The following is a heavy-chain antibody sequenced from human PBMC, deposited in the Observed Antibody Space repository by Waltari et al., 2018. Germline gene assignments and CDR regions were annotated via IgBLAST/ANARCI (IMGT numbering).Heavy chain of an antibody. CDR2: IYHSGST. D-gene: IGHD4-17*01. V-gene: IGHV4-38-2*02. Sequence: QVQLQESGPGLVKPSETLSLTCTVSGYSISHAYFWGWIRQAPGKGLEWIGSIYHSGSTYYNPSLKSRVTISVDTSRNQFSLKVNSVTAADTSVYYCARGGTVTTPLDYWGQGTLVTVSS. CDR1: GYSISHAYF. J-gene: IGHJ4*02. CDR3: ARGGTVTTPLDY.